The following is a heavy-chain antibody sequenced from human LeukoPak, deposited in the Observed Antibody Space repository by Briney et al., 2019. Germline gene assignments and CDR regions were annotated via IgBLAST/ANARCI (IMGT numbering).Heavy chain of an antibody. CDR2: ISSSGSTI. Sequence: GGSLRLSCAASGFTFSSYEMNWVRQAPGKGLEWVSYISSSGSTIYYADSVKGRFTISRDNAKSSLYLQMNSLRAQDTAVYYCARVRGPTWSYYYDSSGYIDYWGQGTLVTVSS. D-gene: IGHD3-22*01. J-gene: IGHJ4*02. CDR1: GFTFSSYE. V-gene: IGHV3-48*03. CDR3: ARVRGPTWSYYYDSSGYIDY.